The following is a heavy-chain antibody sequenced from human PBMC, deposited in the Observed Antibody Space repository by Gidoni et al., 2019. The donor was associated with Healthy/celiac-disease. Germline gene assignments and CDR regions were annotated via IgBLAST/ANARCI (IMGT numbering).Heavy chain of an antibody. CDR2: FDPEDGET. J-gene: IGHJ4*02. Sequence: QVQLVQSGAEVKKPGASVKVSCKVSGDTLTELSMHCVRQSPGKGLEWIGGFDPEDGETIYAQKFHGRVTMTEDTSTDTAYMELSSLRSEDTAVYYCATHIVVVTAIALFDYWGQGTLVTVSS. CDR1: GDTLTELS. CDR3: ATHIVVVTAIALFDY. D-gene: IGHD2-21*02. V-gene: IGHV1-24*01.